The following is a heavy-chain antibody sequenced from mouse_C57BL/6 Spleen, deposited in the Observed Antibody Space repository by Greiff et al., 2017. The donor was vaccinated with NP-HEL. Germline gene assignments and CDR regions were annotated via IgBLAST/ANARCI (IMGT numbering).Heavy chain of an antibody. CDR3: ARTLPGESTMDY. V-gene: IGHV1-54*01. CDR1: GYAFTNYL. Sequence: QVHVKQSGAELVRPGTSVKVSCKASGYAFTNYLIEWVKQRPGQGLEWIGVINPGSGGTNYNEKFKGKATLTADKSSSTAYMQLSSLTSEDSAVYFCARTLPGESTMDYWGQGTSVTVSS. CDR2: INPGSGGT. J-gene: IGHJ4*01.